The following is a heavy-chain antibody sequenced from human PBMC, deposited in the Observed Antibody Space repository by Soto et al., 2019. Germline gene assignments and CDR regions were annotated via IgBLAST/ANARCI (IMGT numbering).Heavy chain of an antibody. CDR2: ISPQTGGT. CDR3: GRGRSGELVIFY. D-gene: IGHD1-26*01. Sequence: ASVKDSCKGSGYTFTGYYIHWVRQTPGQGPEWMGEISPQTGGTKYAQKYQGRVTMTRDTSITTVYMELSNLSPDDTAVYYCGRGRSGELVIFYWGQGTLVTVSS. J-gene: IGHJ4*02. V-gene: IGHV1-2*02. CDR1: GYTFTGYY.